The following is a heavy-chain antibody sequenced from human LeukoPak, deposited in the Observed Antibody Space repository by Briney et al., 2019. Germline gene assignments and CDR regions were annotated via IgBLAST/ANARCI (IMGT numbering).Heavy chain of an antibody. CDR3: ARGHGGYYGSGSPSDY. J-gene: IGHJ4*02. CDR1: GASISNYY. D-gene: IGHD3-10*01. V-gene: IGHV4-59*12. Sequence: SETLSLTCSVSGASISNYYWSWIRQPPGKGLEWIGYIYYTGSTNYNPSLKSRVTISVDTSENQFSLKVRSVTAADTAVYYCARGHGGYYGSGSPSDYWGQGTLVTVSS. CDR2: IYYTGST.